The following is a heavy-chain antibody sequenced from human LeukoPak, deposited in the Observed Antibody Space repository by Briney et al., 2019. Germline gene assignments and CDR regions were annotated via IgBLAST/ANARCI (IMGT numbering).Heavy chain of an antibody. V-gene: IGHV1-8*03. CDR1: GYTFTSYD. D-gene: IGHD4-11*01. CDR3: ARGDDYSNFGGY. CDR2: MNPNSGNT. J-gene: IGHJ4*02. Sequence: ASVRVSCKASGYTFTSYDINWVRQAPGQGLEWMGWMNPNSGNTGYAQKFQGRVTITRNTSISTAYMELSSLRSEDTAVYYCARGDDYSNFGGYWGQGTLVTVSS.